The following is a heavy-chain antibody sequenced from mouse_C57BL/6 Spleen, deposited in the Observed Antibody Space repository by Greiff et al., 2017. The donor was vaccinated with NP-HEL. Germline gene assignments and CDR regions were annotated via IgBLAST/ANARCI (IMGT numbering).Heavy chain of an antibody. CDR2: ISDGGSYT. V-gene: IGHV5-4*01. CDR1: GFTFSSYA. J-gene: IGHJ4*01. CDR3: AREMAMDY. Sequence: EVKLVESGGGLVKPGGSLKLSCAASGFTFSSYALSWVRQTPEKRLEWVDTISDGGSYTYYPDNVKSRFTISRDKAKNNLYLQMSHLKSEDTAMYYCAREMAMDYWGQGTSVTVSS.